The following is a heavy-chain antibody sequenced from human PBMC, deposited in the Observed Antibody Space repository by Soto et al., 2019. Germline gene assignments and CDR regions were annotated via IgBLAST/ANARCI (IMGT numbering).Heavy chain of an antibody. Sequence: EVQLVQSGAEVKKPGESLTISCKGSGYTFNIYWIAWVRQMPGKGLEWMGVIYPVDSDTRYSPSFQGQVTISVDKSINTAYLQWSSLQASDTAIYYCARQDGDGLFYFDYWGQGTPVTVSS. V-gene: IGHV5-51*03. CDR3: ARQDGDGLFYFDY. D-gene: IGHD4-17*01. CDR2: IYPVDSDT. CDR1: GYTFNIYW. J-gene: IGHJ4*02.